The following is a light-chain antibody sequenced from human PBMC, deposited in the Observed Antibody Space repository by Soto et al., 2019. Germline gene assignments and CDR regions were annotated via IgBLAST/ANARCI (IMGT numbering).Light chain of an antibody. CDR3: QQRSNWPRSLT. V-gene: IGKV3-11*01. Sequence: EIVVTQSPATLSVSPGERATLSCRASQSVSSYLAWYQQKPGQAPRLLIYDASNRATGIPARFSGSGSGTDFTLTISSLEPEDFAVYYCQQRSNWPRSLTFGGGTKVDIK. J-gene: IGKJ4*01. CDR2: DAS. CDR1: QSVSSY.